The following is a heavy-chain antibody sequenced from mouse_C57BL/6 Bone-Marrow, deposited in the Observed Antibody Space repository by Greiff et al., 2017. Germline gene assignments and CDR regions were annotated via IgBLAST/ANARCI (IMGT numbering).Heavy chain of an antibody. CDR2: INPNNGGT. Sequence: VQLQQSGPELVKPGASVKISCKASGYTFTDYYMNWVKQSHGKSLEWIGDINPNNGGTSYNQKFKGKATLTVDKSSSTAYMELRSLTSEDSAVYYCARSGDGYAWFAYWGQGTLVTVSA. D-gene: IGHD2-2*01. CDR1: GYTFTDYY. CDR3: ARSGDGYAWFAY. V-gene: IGHV1-26*01. J-gene: IGHJ3*01.